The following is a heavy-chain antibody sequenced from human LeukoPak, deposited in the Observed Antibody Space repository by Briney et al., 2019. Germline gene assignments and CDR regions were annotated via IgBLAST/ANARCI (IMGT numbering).Heavy chain of an antibody. D-gene: IGHD1-1*01. CDR2: ISGSGGST. J-gene: IGHJ4*02. Sequence: PGGSLRLSCGVSGFTFSNYAMSWVRQAPGKGLEWVSGISGSGGSTYYTDSMKGRFTISRDNSKNTLYLQMTSLRADDTAVYFCARAGQQLGPYYFNYWGQGILVTVSS. V-gene: IGHV3-23*01. CDR3: ARAGQQLGPYYFNY. CDR1: GFTFSNYA.